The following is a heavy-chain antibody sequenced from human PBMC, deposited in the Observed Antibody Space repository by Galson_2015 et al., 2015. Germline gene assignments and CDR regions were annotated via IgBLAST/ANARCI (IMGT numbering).Heavy chain of an antibody. CDR1: GFSLSTSGVG. V-gene: IGHV2-5*02. J-gene: IGHJ4*02. Sequence: VKPTQTLTLTCTFSGFSLSTSGVGVGWIRQPPGKALEWLALIYWDDDKRYSPSLKSRLTITKDTSKNQVVLTMTNMDPVDTATYYCARTSEDTENFDYWGQGTLVTVSS. CDR3: ARTSEDTENFDY. D-gene: IGHD5-18*01. CDR2: IYWDDDK.